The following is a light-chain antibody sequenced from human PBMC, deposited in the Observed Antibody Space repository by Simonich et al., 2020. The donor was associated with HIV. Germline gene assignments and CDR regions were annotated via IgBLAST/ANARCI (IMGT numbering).Light chain of an antibody. CDR1: QSVSNN. Sequence: EIVMTQSPATLSVSPGERATLSCRASQSVSNNLAWYQQKPGQAPRLLIYGASTRATGIPARFTGSGSGTEFTLTISSMQSEDFAVDYCHQYNKWPPLTVGGGTKVEIK. V-gene: IGKV3-15*01. CDR2: GAS. J-gene: IGKJ4*01. CDR3: HQYNKWPPLT.